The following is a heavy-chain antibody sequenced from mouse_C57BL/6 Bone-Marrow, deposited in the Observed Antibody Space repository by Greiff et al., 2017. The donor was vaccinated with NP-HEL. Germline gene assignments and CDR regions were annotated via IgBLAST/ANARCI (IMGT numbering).Heavy chain of an antibody. CDR2: IFPGSGST. J-gene: IGHJ2*01. Sequence: QVQLQQSGPELVKPGASVKISCKASGYTFTDYYINWVKQRPGQGLEWIGWIFPGSGSTYYNEKFKGKATLTVDKSSSTAYMLLSSLTSDDSAVYFCARPIYYDYDVDYWGQGTTLTVSS. CDR3: ARPIYYDYDVDY. CDR1: GYTFTDYY. D-gene: IGHD2-4*01. V-gene: IGHV1-75*01.